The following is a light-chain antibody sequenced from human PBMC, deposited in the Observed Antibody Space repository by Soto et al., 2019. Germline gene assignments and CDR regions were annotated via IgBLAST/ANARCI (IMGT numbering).Light chain of an antibody. CDR3: QVWDSSSDPTGV. CDR2: DDS. V-gene: IGLV3-21*02. J-gene: IGLJ2*01. Sequence: SYELTQPPSVSVAPGQTARITCGGNNIGSKSVHWYQQKPGQAPVLVVYDDSDRPSGIPARFSGSNSGNTATLTISRVEAGDEADCYCQVWDSSSDPTGVFGGGTKLTVL. CDR1: NIGSKS.